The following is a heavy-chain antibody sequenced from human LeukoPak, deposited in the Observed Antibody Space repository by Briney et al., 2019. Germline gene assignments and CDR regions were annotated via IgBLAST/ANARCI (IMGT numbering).Heavy chain of an antibody. CDR2: ISYDGSNK. CDR3: ARITIVGATRGWFDP. D-gene: IGHD1-26*01. J-gene: IGHJ5*02. V-gene: IGHV3-30*01. Sequence: GRSLRLSCAASGFTFSSYAMHWVRQAPGKGLEWVAVISYDGSNKYYADSVKGRFTISRDNSKNTLYLQMNSLRAEDTAVYYCARITIVGATRGWFDPWGQGTLVTVSS. CDR1: GFTFSSYA.